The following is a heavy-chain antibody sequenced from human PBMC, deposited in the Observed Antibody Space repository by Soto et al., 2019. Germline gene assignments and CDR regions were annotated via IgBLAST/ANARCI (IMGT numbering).Heavy chain of an antibody. CDR2: INPNSGGT. D-gene: IGHD2-15*01. Sequence: ASVKVSSKASGYTFTGYYMHWVRQAPGQGLEWMGWINPNSGGTNYAQKFQGWVTMTRDTSISTAYMELSRLRSDDTAVYYCARDRGYCSGGSCYNWFDPWGQGTLVTVSS. CDR1: GYTFTGYY. V-gene: IGHV1-2*04. CDR3: ARDRGYCSGGSCYNWFDP. J-gene: IGHJ5*02.